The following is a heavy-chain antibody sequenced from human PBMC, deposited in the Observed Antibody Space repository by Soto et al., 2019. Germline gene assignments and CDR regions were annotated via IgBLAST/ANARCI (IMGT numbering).Heavy chain of an antibody. V-gene: IGHV3-74*03. CDR2: MNSDGSRT. Sequence: EVQLVESGGGLVQPGGSLRLSCAASGLTFSSYWMQWVRQAPGKGLVCVSHMNSDGSRTKYADSVKGRFTISRDNAKNTLYLQMNSLRAVDTAVYYCSTVGYLGQGTLVTVSP. CDR1: GLTFSSYW. CDR3: STVGY. J-gene: IGHJ4*02.